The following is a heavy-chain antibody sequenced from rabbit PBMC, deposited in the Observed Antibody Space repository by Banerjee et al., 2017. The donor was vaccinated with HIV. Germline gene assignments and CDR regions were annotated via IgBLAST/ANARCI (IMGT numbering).Heavy chain of an antibody. CDR2: IWTGDGDT. D-gene: IGHD6-1*01. Sequence: QSLEESGGDLVKPGASLTLTCTASGFDLSSYYYMCWVRQAPGKGLEWIASIWTGDGDTYYASWAKGRFIISKTSSTTVTLQMTSLTAADTATYFCARGTGAAGDGYALWGPGTLVTDS. V-gene: IGHV1S40*01. J-gene: IGHJ6*01. CDR1: GFDLSSYYY. CDR3: ARGTGAAGDGYAL.